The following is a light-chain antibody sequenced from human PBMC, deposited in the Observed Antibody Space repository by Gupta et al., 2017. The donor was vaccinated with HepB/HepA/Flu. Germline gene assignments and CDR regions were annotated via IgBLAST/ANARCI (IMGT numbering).Light chain of an antibody. CDR1: QSVDSNY. CDR3: QQYGSSPIT. Sequence: ELVFTHSPGTLSLSPGDTATLSGRGRQSVDSNYLAGYQQKTGQDPRMLMYGAASRVTGTPVRFTGSGSGTAVTLTISRLEHEDFAIYYYQQYGSSPITFGGGTNVEI. J-gene: IGKJ4*01. CDR2: GAA. V-gene: IGKV3-20*01.